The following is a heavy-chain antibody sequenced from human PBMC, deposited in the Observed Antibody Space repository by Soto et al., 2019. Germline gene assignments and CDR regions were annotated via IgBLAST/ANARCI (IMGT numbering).Heavy chain of an antibody. Sequence: SVKVSCKASRGTFSSYAMSWVRQAPEQGLEWMGGIIPIFGTADYAQKFQGRVTITADESTSTAYMELSGLRSEETAVYYCARDRYYSDSSEVPLDNGMDVWGQGTTVTVSS. CDR3: ARDRYYSDSSEVPLDNGMDV. D-gene: IGHD3-22*01. J-gene: IGHJ6*02. CDR1: RGTFSSYA. CDR2: IIPIFGTA. V-gene: IGHV1-69*13.